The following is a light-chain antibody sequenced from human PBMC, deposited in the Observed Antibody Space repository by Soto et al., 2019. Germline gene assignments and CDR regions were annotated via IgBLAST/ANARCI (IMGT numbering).Light chain of an antibody. CDR1: QSVSSN. CDR2: GAS. V-gene: IGKV3-15*01. Sequence: EIVMTQSPATLSVSPGERATLSCRASQSVSSNLAWYQQKPGQAPRLLIYGASTRATGIPARFSGSRYWTDCTPTISSRQSEYFVVYYWQQYSTCPPTFGQGTRLEIK. J-gene: IGKJ5*01. CDR3: QQYSTCPPT.